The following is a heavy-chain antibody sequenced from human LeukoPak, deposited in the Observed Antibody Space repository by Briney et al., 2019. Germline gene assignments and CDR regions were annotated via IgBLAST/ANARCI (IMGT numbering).Heavy chain of an antibody. V-gene: IGHV4-34*01. CDR1: GGSFSGYY. D-gene: IGHD6-13*01. CDR2: INHSGST. J-gene: IGHJ4*02. Sequence: PSETLSLTCAVYGGSFSGYYWSWIRQPPGKVLEWIGEINHSGSTNYNPSLKSRVTISVDTSKNQFSLKLSSVTAADTAVYYCARWAYSSSWYGVRYFDYWGQGTLVTVSS. CDR3: ARWAYSSSWYGVRYFDY.